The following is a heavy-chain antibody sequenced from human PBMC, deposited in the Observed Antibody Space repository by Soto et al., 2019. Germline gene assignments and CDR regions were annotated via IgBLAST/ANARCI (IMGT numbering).Heavy chain of an antibody. V-gene: IGHV3-15*01. Sequence: LRLSCAASGFTFSNAWMSWVRQAPGKGLEWVGRIKSKTDGGTTDYAAPVKGRFTISRDDSKNTLYLQMNSLKTEDTAVYYCTTVVGRGLPCGMDVWGQGTTVTVSS. CDR1: GFTFSNAW. CDR3: TTVVGRGLPCGMDV. D-gene: IGHD1-26*01. J-gene: IGHJ6*02. CDR2: IKSKTDGGTT.